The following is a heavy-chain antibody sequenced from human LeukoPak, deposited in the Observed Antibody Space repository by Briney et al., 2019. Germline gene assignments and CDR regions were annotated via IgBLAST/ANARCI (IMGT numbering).Heavy chain of an antibody. V-gene: IGHV4-59*01. CDR2: IYYSGST. J-gene: IGHJ4*02. Sequence: SETLSLTCTVSGGSISSYYWSWIRQPPGKGLKWIGYIYYSGSTNYNPSLKSRVTISVDTSKNQFSLKLSSVTAADTAVYYCARAPLGGCSSTSCYVGGFDYWGQGTLVTVSS. CDR3: ARAPLGGCSSTSCYVGGFDY. CDR1: GGSISSYY. D-gene: IGHD2-2*01.